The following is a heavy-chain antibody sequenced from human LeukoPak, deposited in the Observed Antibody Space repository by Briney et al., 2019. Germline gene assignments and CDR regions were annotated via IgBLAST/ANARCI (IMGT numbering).Heavy chain of an antibody. CDR3: AKTPAKVGATTPFDY. V-gene: IGHV3-23*01. J-gene: IGHJ4*02. CDR1: GFTFSSYA. Sequence: TGGSLRLSCAASGFTFSSYAMSWVRQAPGKGLEWVSAISGSGGSTYYADSVKGRFTISRDNSKNTLYLQMNSLRAEGTAVYYCAKTPAKVGATTPFDYWGQGTLVTVSS. D-gene: IGHD1-26*01. CDR2: ISGSGGST.